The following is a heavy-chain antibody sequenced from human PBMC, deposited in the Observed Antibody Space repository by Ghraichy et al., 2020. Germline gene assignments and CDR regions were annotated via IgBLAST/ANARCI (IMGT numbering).Heavy chain of an antibody. CDR2: IRYDGTNK. Sequence: GGSLRLSCAASGFTFSSDGMHWVRQAPGKGLEWVAFIRYDGTNKYYADSVKGRFTISRDDSKSTLYLQMNSLRAEDTAVYYCAKERYSGSYFDYWGQGTLVTVSS. V-gene: IGHV3-30*02. CDR1: GFTFSSDG. CDR3: AKERYSGSYFDY. D-gene: IGHD1-26*01. J-gene: IGHJ4*02.